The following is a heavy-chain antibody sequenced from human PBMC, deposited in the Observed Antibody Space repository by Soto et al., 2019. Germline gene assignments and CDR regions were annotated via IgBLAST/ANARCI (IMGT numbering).Heavy chain of an antibody. Sequence: EVQLVESGGGLVKPGGSLRLSCAASGFMFSDNRMNWVRQAPGKGLEWVSSISSISSHIYYADSVKGRFTISRDNAKNSLYLQMDSLRAEDTAVYYCARGEDLVVVAAANSGRHYNYGMDVWGQGTTVTVFS. V-gene: IGHV3-21*01. CDR1: GFMFSDNR. CDR2: ISSISSHI. J-gene: IGHJ6*02. D-gene: IGHD2-15*01. CDR3: ARGEDLVVVAAANSGRHYNYGMDV.